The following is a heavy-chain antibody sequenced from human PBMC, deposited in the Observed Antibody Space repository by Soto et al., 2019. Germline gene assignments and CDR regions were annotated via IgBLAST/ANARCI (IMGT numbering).Heavy chain of an antibody. CDR3: ARSQRGRTAFTFDY. V-gene: IGHV4-61*01. CDR2: IYYSGTT. D-gene: IGHD3-16*01. Sequence: SETLSLTCAVSGDSVSNDNYYWGWIRQPPGKGLEWIGYIYYSGTTNYNSYLKSRLSLSVDMSKNQFSLKLASVTAADTAVYFCARSQRGRTAFTFDYWGQGALVTVSS. J-gene: IGHJ4*02. CDR1: GDSVSNDNYY.